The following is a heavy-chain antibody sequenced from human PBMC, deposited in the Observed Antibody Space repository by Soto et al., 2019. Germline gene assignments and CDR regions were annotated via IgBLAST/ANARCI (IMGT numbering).Heavy chain of an antibody. V-gene: IGHV3-23*01. Sequence: GSLRRSCAASGFTFSSYAMSWVRQAPGKGQQWVSAISGSGGSTYYADSVKGRFTISRDNSKNTLYLQMNSLRAEDTAVYYCAKGRIAAAGTGYYYYGMDVWGQGTTVTVSS. CDR1: GFTFSSYA. D-gene: IGHD6-13*01. CDR2: ISGSGGST. CDR3: AKGRIAAAGTGYYYYGMDV. J-gene: IGHJ6*02.